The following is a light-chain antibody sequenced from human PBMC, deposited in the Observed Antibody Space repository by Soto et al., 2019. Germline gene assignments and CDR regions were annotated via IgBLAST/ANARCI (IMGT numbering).Light chain of an antibody. J-gene: IGLJ3*02. Sequence: QSVLTQPVSVSGSPGQSITISCTGTDNDVGVYNYVSWYQQHPGKAPKLIIYDVTNRPSGVSNRFSGSKSGNTASLTISGLQAKDEADYYCSSYTTSTTRVFGGGTQLTVL. CDR3: SSYTTSTTRV. V-gene: IGLV2-14*01. CDR2: DVT. CDR1: DNDVGVYNY.